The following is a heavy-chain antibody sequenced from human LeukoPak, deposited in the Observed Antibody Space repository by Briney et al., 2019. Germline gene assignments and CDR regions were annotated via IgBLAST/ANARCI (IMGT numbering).Heavy chain of an antibody. CDR2: ISHTGIT. CDR3: ASTKLRYYYDSAWNWFDP. V-gene: IGHV4-30-2*01. Sequence: PSQTLSLTCTVSGDSISSGGFYWGWIRQPPGKGLEWIGYISHTGITDYNPSLKSRLTISIDRSKNQFSLNLSSVTAADTAVYYCASTKLRYYYDSAWNWFDPWGQGTLVTVSS. CDR1: GDSISSGGFY. D-gene: IGHD3-22*01. J-gene: IGHJ5*02.